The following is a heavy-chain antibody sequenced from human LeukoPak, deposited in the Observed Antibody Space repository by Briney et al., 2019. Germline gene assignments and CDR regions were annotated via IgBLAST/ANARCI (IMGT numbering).Heavy chain of an antibody. CDR1: RFTFSTYS. J-gene: IGHJ6*02. V-gene: IGHV3-48*02. Sequence: GGSLRLSCAASRFTFSTYSMNWVRQAPGKGLEWVSHISDSSSTIYYTDSVKGRFTISRDNAKNSLYLQMNSLRDEDTAVYYCARDGRWELLPFGMDVWGQGTTVIVSS. CDR2: ISDSSSTI. CDR3: ARDGRWELLPFGMDV. D-gene: IGHD1-26*01.